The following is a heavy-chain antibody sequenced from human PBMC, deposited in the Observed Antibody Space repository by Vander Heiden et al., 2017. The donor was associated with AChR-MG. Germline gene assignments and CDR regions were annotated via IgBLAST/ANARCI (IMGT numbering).Heavy chain of an antibody. CDR3: ARDGESITGTEERDY. D-gene: IGHD1-20*01. CDR1: GFPFSGYG. V-gene: IGHV3-48*02. J-gene: IGHJ4*02. CDR2: ISSSSSTI. Sequence: EVQLVESGGGLVQPGGPLRLSCAASGFPFSGYGMNWGRRAPGKGLEWVSYISSSSSTIYYADSGKGRFTISRDNAKNSLYLQMNSLRDEDTAVYYCARDGESITGTEERDYWGQGTLVTVSS.